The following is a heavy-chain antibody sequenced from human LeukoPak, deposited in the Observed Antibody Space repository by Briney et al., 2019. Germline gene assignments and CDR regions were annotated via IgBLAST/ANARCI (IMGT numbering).Heavy chain of an antibody. CDR3: ARDIQGSFNY. CDR1: GFTFSDFA. Sequence: KPGGSLRLSCAASGFTFSDFAMSWVRQAPGKGLQWVSSITSTGSNTYYTDSVKGRFTISRDNSKNTLYLQVNRLRAEDTAVFYCARDIQGSFNYWGQGTLVTVSS. V-gene: IGHV3-23*01. J-gene: IGHJ4*02. CDR2: ITSTGSNT.